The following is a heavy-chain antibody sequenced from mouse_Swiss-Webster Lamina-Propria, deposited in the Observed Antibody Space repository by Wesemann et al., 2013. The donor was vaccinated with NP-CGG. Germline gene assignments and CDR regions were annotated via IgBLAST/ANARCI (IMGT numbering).Heavy chain of an antibody. D-gene: IGHD2-10*01. V-gene: IGHV2-4-1*01. Sequence: LGVIWSGGSTDYNAAFISRLSISKDNSKSQVFFKMNSLQADDTAIYYCARSPPYYGNYGFAYWGQGTLVTVSA. CDR3: ARSPPYYGNYGFAY. J-gene: IGHJ3*01. CDR2: IWSGGST.